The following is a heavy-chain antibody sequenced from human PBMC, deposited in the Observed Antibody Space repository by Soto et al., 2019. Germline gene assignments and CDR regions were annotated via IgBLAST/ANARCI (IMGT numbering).Heavy chain of an antibody. J-gene: IGHJ4*02. CDR1: GFTFSGSA. V-gene: IGHV3-73*01. D-gene: IGHD5-12*01. Sequence: LRLSCADSGFTFSGSAMHWVRQASGKGLEWVGRIRSKANSYATAYAASVKGRFTISRENSKNMVYLQMNSLGAEDTAVYYCAKDLREMATIRPDYWGQGILVTVSS. CDR3: AKDLREMATIRPDY. CDR2: IRSKANSYAT.